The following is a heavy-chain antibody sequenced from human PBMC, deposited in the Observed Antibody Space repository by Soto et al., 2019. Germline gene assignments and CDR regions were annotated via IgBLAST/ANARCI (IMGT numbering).Heavy chain of an antibody. J-gene: IGHJ4*01. CDR3: AYHGYHSCHY. D-gene: IGHD5-12*01. CDR2: IHHGGST. V-gene: IGHV4-4*02. Sequence: SETLSFTCAVSIGSVSNDDWWGWVRHPPGKRLEWIGEIHHGGSTNYNPSFKSRVTISVDKSKNQLFLKMNSVTAADTAVYYCAYHGYHSCHYWGPGMLVT. CDR1: IGSVSNDDW.